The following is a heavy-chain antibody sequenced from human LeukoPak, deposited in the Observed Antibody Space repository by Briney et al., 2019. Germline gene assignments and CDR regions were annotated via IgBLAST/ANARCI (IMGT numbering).Heavy chain of an antibody. Sequence: PSETLSLTCTVSGYSISSGYYWGWIRQPPGKGLKWIGSIYHSGSTYYNPSLKSRVTISVDTSKNQFSLKLSSVTAADTAVYYCARVSSGWYPFDYWGQGTLVTVSS. CDR2: IYHSGST. J-gene: IGHJ4*02. CDR3: ARVSSGWYPFDY. D-gene: IGHD6-19*01. CDR1: GYSISSGYY. V-gene: IGHV4-38-2*02.